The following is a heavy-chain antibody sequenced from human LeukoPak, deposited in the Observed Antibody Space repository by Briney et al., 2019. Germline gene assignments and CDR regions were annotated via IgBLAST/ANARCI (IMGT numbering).Heavy chain of an antibody. Sequence: GGSLRLSCAASGFTFSSYDMNWVRQAPGKGLEWVSYISSSGSTIYYADSVKGRFTISRDNAKNSLYLQMNSLRAEDTAVYYCARDVVYSGYDWSTGRGIPLDYWGQGTLVTVSS. CDR1: GFTFSSYD. V-gene: IGHV3-48*04. CDR2: ISSSGSTI. D-gene: IGHD5-12*01. CDR3: ARDVVYSGYDWSTGRGIPLDY. J-gene: IGHJ4*02.